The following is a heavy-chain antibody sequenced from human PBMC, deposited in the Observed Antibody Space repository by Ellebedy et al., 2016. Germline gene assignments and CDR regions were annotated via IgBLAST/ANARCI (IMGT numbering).Heavy chain of an antibody. Sequence: ASVKVSCXVSGYTLTELSMHWVRQAPGKGLEWMGGFDPEDGETIYAQKFQGRVTMTEDTSTDTAYMELRSLRSDDTAVYYCARGGLDTAMVDYWGQGTLVTVSS. CDR2: FDPEDGET. D-gene: IGHD5-18*01. CDR3: ARGGLDTAMVDY. J-gene: IGHJ4*02. V-gene: IGHV1-24*01. CDR1: GYTLTELS.